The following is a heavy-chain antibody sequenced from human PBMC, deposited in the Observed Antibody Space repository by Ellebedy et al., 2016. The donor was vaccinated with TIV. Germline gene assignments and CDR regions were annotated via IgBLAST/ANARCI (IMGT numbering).Heavy chain of an antibody. D-gene: IGHD3-22*01. CDR1: GYTFTAYY. CDR2: INPDSGVT. Sequence: ASVKVSCKASGYTFTAYYMHWVRQAPGQGLEWMGWINPDSGVTSFAQKFQGRVTMTRDTSVNTAYMELSRLESGDTATYYCARVRRGSSGMDVWGQGTTVTVS. J-gene: IGHJ6*02. V-gene: IGHV1-2*02. CDR3: ARVRRGSSGMDV.